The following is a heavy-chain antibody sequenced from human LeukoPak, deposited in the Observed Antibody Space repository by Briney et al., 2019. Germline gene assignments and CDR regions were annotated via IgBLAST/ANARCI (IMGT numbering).Heavy chain of an antibody. CDR2: INHSGST. Sequence: SETLSLTCAVYGGSFSGYYWSWIRQPPGKGLEWIGEINHSGSTNYNPSLKSRVTISVDTSKNQFSLKLSSVTAADTAVYYCARGLQVIRNCSSTSCYTGIDWSDPWGQGTLVTVSS. D-gene: IGHD2-2*02. CDR1: GGSFSGYY. CDR3: ARGLQVIRNCSSTSCYTGIDWSDP. V-gene: IGHV4-34*01. J-gene: IGHJ5*02.